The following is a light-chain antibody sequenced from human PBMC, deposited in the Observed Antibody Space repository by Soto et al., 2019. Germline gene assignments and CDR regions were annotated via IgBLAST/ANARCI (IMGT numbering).Light chain of an antibody. Sequence: DIVMTQSPDSLAVSLGERATINCKSSQSVLYSSNNKNYLAWYQQKPGQPPKLLIFWASSRKSGVPDRFSGSGSGTDFTLTISSLQAEDVAVYYCQQYYSTPRTFGQGIKVEIK. CDR1: QSVLYSSNNKNY. CDR2: WAS. CDR3: QQYYSTPRT. V-gene: IGKV4-1*01. J-gene: IGKJ1*01.